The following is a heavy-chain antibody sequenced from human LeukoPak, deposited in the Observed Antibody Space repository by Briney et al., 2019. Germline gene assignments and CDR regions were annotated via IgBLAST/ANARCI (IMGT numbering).Heavy chain of an antibody. CDR1: GFDFSGYA. CDR2: IGSDGST. Sequence: GGSLRLSCAVSGFDFSGYAMSWVRQAPGKGLEWVSGIGSDGSTHYAESVKGRFAISRENSKSTLYLQLNTLRADDTAVYYCAKPISGGLAVTADWFAPWGQGTLVVVSS. V-gene: IGHV3-23*01. D-gene: IGHD6-19*01. J-gene: IGHJ5*01. CDR3: AKPISGGLAVTADWFAP.